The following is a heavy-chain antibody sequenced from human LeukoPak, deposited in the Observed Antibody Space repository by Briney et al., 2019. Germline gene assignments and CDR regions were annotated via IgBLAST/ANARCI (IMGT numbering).Heavy chain of an antibody. V-gene: IGHV1-24*01. CDR3: ATAGVRGAKFDY. Sequence: ASVKVSCKVSGYTLTELSMHWVRQAPGKGLEWMGGFDPEDGETIYAQKFQGRVTMTEDTSTDTAYKELSSMRSENTAVYYCATAGVRGAKFDYWGQGTLVTVSS. J-gene: IGHJ4*02. CDR2: FDPEDGET. CDR1: GYTLTELS. D-gene: IGHD3-10*02.